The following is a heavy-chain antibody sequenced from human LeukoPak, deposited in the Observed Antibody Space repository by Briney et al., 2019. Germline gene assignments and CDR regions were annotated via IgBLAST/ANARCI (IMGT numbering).Heavy chain of an antibody. CDR3: AGGDFRPPDYYFDY. J-gene: IGHJ4*02. V-gene: IGHV1-69*04. CDR1: GGTFISYA. D-gene: IGHD3-16*01. CDR2: IIPILGIA. Sequence: ASVKVSFKASGGTFISYAISWVRQAPGQGLEWMGRIIPILGIANYAQKFQGRVTITADKSTSTAYMELSSLRSEDTAAYYCAGGDFRPPDYYFDYWGQGTLVTVSS.